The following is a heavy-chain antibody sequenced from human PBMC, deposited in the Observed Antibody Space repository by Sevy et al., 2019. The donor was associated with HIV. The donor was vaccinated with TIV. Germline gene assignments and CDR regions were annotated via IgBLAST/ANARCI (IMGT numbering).Heavy chain of an antibody. CDR3: ARGRYYYDNAAYYAFDS. CDR1: GFTFSNYA. CDR2: IWSDGAYQ. J-gene: IGHJ4*02. D-gene: IGHD3-22*01. V-gene: IGHV3-33*04. Sequence: RGSLRLSCAAAGFTFSNYAMHWVRQAPGKGLERVAIIWSDGAYQYHGDSVKGRFTISRDNSKNTLYLQMNNVRVEDTAVYYCARGRYYYDNAAYYAFDSWGQGTLVTVSS.